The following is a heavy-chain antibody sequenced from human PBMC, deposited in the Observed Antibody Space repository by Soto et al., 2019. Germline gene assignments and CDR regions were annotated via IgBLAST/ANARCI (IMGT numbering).Heavy chain of an antibody. CDR2: INAGNGNT. V-gene: IGHV1-3*01. CDR3: ARDPAGMLAMEDY. J-gene: IGHJ4*01. D-gene: IGHD5-18*01. Sequence: QVQLVQSGAEVKKPGASVKVSCKASGYTFTSYAMHWVRQAPGQRLEWMGWINAGNGNTKYSQKFQRRVTITRDTSASKAYMEPSSLRAEDTAVFYCARDPAGMLAMEDYWGHGPLVTVSS. CDR1: GYTFTSYA.